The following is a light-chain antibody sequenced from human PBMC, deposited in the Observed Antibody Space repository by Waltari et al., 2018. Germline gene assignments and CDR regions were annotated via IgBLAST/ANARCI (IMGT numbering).Light chain of an antibody. Sequence: QSALTQPPPVSGPPGQSVTIPSTGTSSAVGGYNYVSCYQHHPGKAPKLIIYDVTNRPSGVPDRFSASKSDNTASLTISGLQAEDEADYYCCSYAGSITFWVFGGGTKLTVL. CDR3: CSYAGSITFWV. CDR1: SSAVGGYNY. V-gene: IGLV2-11*01. J-gene: IGLJ3*02. CDR2: DVT.